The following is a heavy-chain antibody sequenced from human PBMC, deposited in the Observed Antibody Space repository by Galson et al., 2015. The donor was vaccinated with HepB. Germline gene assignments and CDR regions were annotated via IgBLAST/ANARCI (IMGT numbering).Heavy chain of an antibody. CDR3: ASQTYYYSGMDV. Sequence: GSISSSFWSWIRQPPGKGLEWIGYIYYSGSTSYNPSLKSRVTISVDTSKNQFSLNLSSVTAADTAVYYCASQTYYYSGMDVWGPGTTVTVSS. V-gene: IGHV4-59*01. J-gene: IGHJ6*02. CDR2: IYYSGST. CDR1: GSISSSF.